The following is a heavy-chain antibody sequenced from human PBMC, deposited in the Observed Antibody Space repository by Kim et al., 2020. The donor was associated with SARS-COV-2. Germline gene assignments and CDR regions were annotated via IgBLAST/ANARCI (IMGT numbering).Heavy chain of an antibody. CDR2: ISGSGGST. D-gene: IGHD1-26*01. CDR3: TKEAGGSPFEN. CDR1: GFTFINSA. V-gene: IGHV3-23*01. Sequence: GGSLRLSCAASGFTFINSAMTWVRQAPGKGLEWVASISGSGGSTYYADSAQGRFIISRDNSKNTVFLQMDFLGVDDTAVYYCTKEAGGSPFENWGQGALVTVSS. J-gene: IGHJ4*02.